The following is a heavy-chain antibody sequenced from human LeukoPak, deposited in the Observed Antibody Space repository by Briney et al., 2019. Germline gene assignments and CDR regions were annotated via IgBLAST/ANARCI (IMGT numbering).Heavy chain of an antibody. CDR1: GFTFSSYS. V-gene: IGHV3-21*01. Sequence: PGGSLRLSCAASGFTFSSYSMNWVRQAPGKGLEWVSSISSSSSYIYYADSVKGRFTISSGNAKNSLYLQMNSLRAEDTAVYYCARDRTVVAALFDYWGQGTLVTVSS. CDR3: ARDRTVVAALFDY. J-gene: IGHJ4*02. CDR2: ISSSSSYI. D-gene: IGHD2-15*01.